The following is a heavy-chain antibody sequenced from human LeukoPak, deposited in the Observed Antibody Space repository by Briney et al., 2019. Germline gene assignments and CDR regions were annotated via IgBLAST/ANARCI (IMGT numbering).Heavy chain of an antibody. CDR3: ARVPIVVVPAEWTDY. Sequence: ASVKVSCKASGYTFTSYGISWVRQAPGQGLEWMGWINPNSGGTNYAQKFQGRVTMTRDTSISTAYMELSRLRSDDTAVYYCARVPIVVVPAEWTDYWGQGTLVTVSS. D-gene: IGHD2-2*01. CDR1: GYTFTSYG. V-gene: IGHV1-2*02. J-gene: IGHJ4*02. CDR2: INPNSGGT.